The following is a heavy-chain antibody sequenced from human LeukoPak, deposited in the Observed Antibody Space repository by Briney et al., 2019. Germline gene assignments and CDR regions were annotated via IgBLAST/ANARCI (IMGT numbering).Heavy chain of an antibody. Sequence: PGGSLRLSCAASGFTFNNYAMSWVRQAPGKGLEWVSAISGSDAGTYYADSVKGRFTISRDNSKNTLYLQMNSLRVEDTAVYYCAKGSKLVLFTRDHCMDVWGKGTTVTISS. CDR2: ISGSDAGT. CDR1: GFTFNNYA. D-gene: IGHD3-22*01. J-gene: IGHJ6*03. V-gene: IGHV3-23*01. CDR3: AKGSKLVLFTRDHCMDV.